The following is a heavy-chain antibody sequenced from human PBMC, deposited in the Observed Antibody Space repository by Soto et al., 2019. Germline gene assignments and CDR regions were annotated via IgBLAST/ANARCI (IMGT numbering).Heavy chain of an antibody. J-gene: IGHJ6*02. V-gene: IGHV3-15*01. CDR2: IKSKTDGGTI. Sequence: GGSLRLSCAASGFTFSKAWMSWVRQAPGKGLEWVGRIKSKTDGGTIDYAAPVEGRFTISRDDSKNTLYLQMNSLRTEDTAVYYCSTGGKYYGMDVWGQGTTVTVSS. CDR1: GFTFSKAW. CDR3: STGGKYYGMDV. D-gene: IGHD1-26*01.